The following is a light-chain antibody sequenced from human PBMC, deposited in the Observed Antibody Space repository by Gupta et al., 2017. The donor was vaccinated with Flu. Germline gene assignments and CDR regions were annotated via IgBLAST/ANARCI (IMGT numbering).Light chain of an antibody. Sequence: EIVMTQSPATLSVSPGERATLSCRASQSVSSNLAWYQQKPGQAPRLLIYGASTRATGIPARFSGNGSGTDFTLTISSLQSEDFAVYYCQQYEYSPPRTFGEGTXTEIK. J-gene: IGKJ2*02. CDR2: GAS. CDR3: QQYEYSPPRT. V-gene: IGKV3-15*01. CDR1: QSVSSN.